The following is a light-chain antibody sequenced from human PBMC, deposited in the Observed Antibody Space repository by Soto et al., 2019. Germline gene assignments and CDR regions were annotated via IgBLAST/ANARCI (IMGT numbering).Light chain of an antibody. CDR2: GAS. V-gene: IGKV3-20*01. J-gene: IGKJ1*01. CDR1: QSVSSSY. Sequence: EIVLTQSPGTLSLSPGERATLSCRASQSVSSSYLARYRQQPGQAPRLLIYGASSRATGIPDRFSGSGSGTDFTLTISRLEPEDFAVYYCHQYDSSPQTFGQGTKVEIK. CDR3: HQYDSSPQT.